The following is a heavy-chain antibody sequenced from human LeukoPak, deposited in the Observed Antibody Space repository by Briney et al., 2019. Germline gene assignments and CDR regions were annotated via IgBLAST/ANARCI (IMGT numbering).Heavy chain of an antibody. V-gene: IGHV3-21*01. D-gene: IGHD6-19*01. Sequence: GGSLRLSCAASGFTFSRYSMNWVRQAPGKGLEWVSSISTSSSFLYYADSVKGRFAISRDNAKNSLYLQMNSLRAEDTAVYYCARGRVGQWLVDAFDIWGQGTMVTVSS. J-gene: IGHJ3*02. CDR3: ARGRVGQWLVDAFDI. CDR1: GFTFSRYS. CDR2: ISTSSSFL.